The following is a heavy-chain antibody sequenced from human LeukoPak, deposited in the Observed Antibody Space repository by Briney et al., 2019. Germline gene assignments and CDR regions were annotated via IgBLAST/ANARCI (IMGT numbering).Heavy chain of an antibody. J-gene: IGHJ6*03. CDR3: ARDRTGQQLISRKEYYYMDV. V-gene: IGHV3-66*01. D-gene: IGHD4-11*01. CDR2: IYRGGST. Sequence: GGSLRLSCAASGFTPSRNYMSWVRQAPGKGLEWVSIIYRGGSTYYADPVKGRFTISRDNSKNTLYLQMNSLRAEDTAVYYCARDRTGQQLISRKEYYYMDVWGKGTTVTISS. CDR1: GFTPSRNY.